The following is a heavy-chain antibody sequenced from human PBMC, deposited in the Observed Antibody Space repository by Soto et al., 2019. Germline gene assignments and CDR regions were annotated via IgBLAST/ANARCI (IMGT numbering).Heavy chain of an antibody. Sequence: GGSLRLSCTASGFTFGDYAMSWFRQAPGKGLEWVGFIRSKAYGGTTEYAASVKGRFTTSRDDSKSIAYLQMNSLKTEDTAVYYCTRDLYGDYAYYYYGMDVWGQGTTVTVSS. V-gene: IGHV3-49*03. CDR3: TRDLYGDYAYYYYGMDV. CDR2: IRSKAYGGTT. J-gene: IGHJ6*02. D-gene: IGHD4-17*01. CDR1: GFTFGDYA.